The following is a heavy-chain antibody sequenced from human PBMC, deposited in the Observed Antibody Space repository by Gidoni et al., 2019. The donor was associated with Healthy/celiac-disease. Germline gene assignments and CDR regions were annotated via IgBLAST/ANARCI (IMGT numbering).Heavy chain of an antibody. D-gene: IGHD1-20*01. CDR2: IDYSGST. Sequence: QLQLQESGPGLVKPSETLSLTCTVSGGSIRSSSYYWGWIRQPPGTGLEWIGRIDYSGSTYHNPYLKSRVTIFVDTSKNQFSLKLSSVTAADTAVYYCARHGLPRLYNWNYVVYWGQGTLVTVSS. V-gene: IGHV4-39*01. CDR3: ARHGLPRLYNWNYVVY. CDR1: GGSIRSSSYY. J-gene: IGHJ4*02.